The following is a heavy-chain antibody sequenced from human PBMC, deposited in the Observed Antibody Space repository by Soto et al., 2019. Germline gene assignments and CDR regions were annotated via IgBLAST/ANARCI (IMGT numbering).Heavy chain of an antibody. D-gene: IGHD1-26*01. CDR1: GGSISSGNW. J-gene: IGHJ4*02. V-gene: IGHV4-4*02. CDR3: ARREIQGPIDY. CDR2: VYHSGST. Sequence: SETLSLTCAVSGGSISSGNWWSWVRQPPGKGLEWIGEVYHSGSTNYNPSLKSRVTILIDKSKNQFSLKLTSVTAVDTAVYYCARREIQGPIDYWGQGTLVTVSS.